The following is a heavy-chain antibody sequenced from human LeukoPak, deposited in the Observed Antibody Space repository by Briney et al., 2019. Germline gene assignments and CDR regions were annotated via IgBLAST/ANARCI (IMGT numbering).Heavy chain of an antibody. CDR1: GFIFNKHA. D-gene: IGHD5-18*01. J-gene: IGHJ6*02. V-gene: IGHV3-23*01. CDR3: ARHDTAMATDYGMDV. CDR2: LSGSGGST. Sequence: PGGSLRLSCAASGFIFNKHAMSWVRQAPGKGLEWVSGLSGSGGSTDYADSVKGRFTVSRDNSKNTLFLQMNSLRAEDTAVYYCARHDTAMATDYGMDVWGQGTTVTVSS.